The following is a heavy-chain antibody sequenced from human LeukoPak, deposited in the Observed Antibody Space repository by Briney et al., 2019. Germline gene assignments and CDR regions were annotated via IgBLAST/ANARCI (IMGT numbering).Heavy chain of an antibody. CDR3: ARLEYSSGWYYFDY. V-gene: IGHV1-3*01. CDR2: INAGNGNT. D-gene: IGHD6-13*01. CDR1: GYTFTSYA. Sequence: ASVKVSCKASGYTFTSYAMHWVRQAPGQRLEWMGWINAGNGNTKYSQKFQGRVTIIRDTSASTAYMELSSLRSEDTAVYYCARLEYSSGWYYFDYWGQGTLVTVSS. J-gene: IGHJ4*02.